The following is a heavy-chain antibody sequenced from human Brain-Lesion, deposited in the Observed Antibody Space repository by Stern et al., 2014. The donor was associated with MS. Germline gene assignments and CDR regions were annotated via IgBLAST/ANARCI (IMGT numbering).Heavy chain of an antibody. D-gene: IGHD5-18*01. CDR2: INGDGSRT. Sequence: MQLVQSGGDLVQPGGSLRLSCKASGFTFSTYWMHWVRQAPGKGLVWVSRINGDGSRTSYADSVKGRFTISRDNAKNTLYVQMNSLRVEDTAVYYCARAHVDTWDWFDPWGQGTLVTVSS. V-gene: IGHV3-74*02. CDR1: GFTFSTYW. J-gene: IGHJ5*02. CDR3: ARAHVDTWDWFDP.